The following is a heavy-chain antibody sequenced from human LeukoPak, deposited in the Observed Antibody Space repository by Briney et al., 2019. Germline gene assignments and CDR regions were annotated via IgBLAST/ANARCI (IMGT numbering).Heavy chain of an antibody. V-gene: IGHV3-23*01. J-gene: IGHJ4*02. Sequence: GGSLRLSCAASGFTFSSYAMSWVRQAPGKGLEWVSAISGSGGSTYYADSVKGRFTISRDNSKNTLYLQMNSLRAEDTAVYYCAKDTLRGVIIALHYWGQGTLATVSS. CDR2: ISGSGGST. D-gene: IGHD3-10*01. CDR1: GFTFSSYA. CDR3: AKDTLRGVIIALHY.